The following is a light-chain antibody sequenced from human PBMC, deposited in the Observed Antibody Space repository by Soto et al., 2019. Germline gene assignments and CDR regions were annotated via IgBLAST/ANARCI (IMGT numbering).Light chain of an antibody. V-gene: IGKV3-20*01. CDR2: AAS. CDR3: QQYVSSPLT. J-gene: IGKJ1*01. Sequence: EIVLTQSPGTLSLSPGEGATISCRASQSISSSYLAWYQQKPGQAPRLLIYAASSRATGIPDRFSGSGSGTDFTLTISGLEPEDFAVYYCQQYVSSPLTFGQGTKVDIK. CDR1: QSISSSY.